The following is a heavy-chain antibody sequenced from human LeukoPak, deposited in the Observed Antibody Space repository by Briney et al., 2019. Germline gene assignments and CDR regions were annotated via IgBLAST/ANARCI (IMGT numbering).Heavy chain of an antibody. CDR2: ISSSSSTI. J-gene: IGHJ5*02. V-gene: IGHV3-48*02. D-gene: IGHD6-13*01. CDR1: GFTVSSNY. Sequence: QAEGSLRLSCAASGFTVSSNYMSWVRQAPGKGLEWVSYISSSSSTIYYADSVKGRFTISRDNAKNSLYLQMNSLRDEDTAVYYCARDQDSIAAAGHQFDPWGQGTLVTVSS. CDR3: ARDQDSIAAAGHQFDP.